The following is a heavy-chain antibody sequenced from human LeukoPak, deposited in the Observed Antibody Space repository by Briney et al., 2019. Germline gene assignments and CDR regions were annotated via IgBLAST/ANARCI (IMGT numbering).Heavy chain of an antibody. CDR3: ARDPTAPRGTMIGSDY. J-gene: IGHJ4*02. Sequence: GGSLRLSCAASGFTFSSYSMNWVRQAPGKGLEWVSSISSSSSYIYYADSVKGRFTISRDNAKNSLYLQMNSLRAEDTAVYYCARDPTAPRGTMIGSDYWGQGTLVTVSS. CDR2: ISSSSSYI. D-gene: IGHD3-22*01. CDR1: GFTFSSYS. V-gene: IGHV3-21*01.